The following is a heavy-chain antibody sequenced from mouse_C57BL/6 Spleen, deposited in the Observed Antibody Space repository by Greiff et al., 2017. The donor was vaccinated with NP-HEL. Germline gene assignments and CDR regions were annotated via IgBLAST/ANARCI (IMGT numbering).Heavy chain of an antibody. Sequence: EVKLMESEGGLVQPGSSMKLSCTASGFTFSDYYMAWVRQVPEKGLEWVANINYDGSSTYYLDSLKSRFIISRDNAKNILYLQMSSLKSEDTATYYCAREDDWFAYWGQGTLVTVSA. CDR3: AREDDWFAY. J-gene: IGHJ3*01. V-gene: IGHV5-16*01. CDR2: INYDGSST. CDR1: GFTFSDYY.